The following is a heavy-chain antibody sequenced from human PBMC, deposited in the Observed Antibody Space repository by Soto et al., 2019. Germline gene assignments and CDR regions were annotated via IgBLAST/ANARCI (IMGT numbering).Heavy chain of an antibody. CDR2: IDPSDSYT. J-gene: IGHJ4*02. D-gene: IGHD1-1*01. V-gene: IGHV5-10-1*01. CDR1: GYRFTSYW. CDR3: ARHFTTSDEGHX. Sequence: PGESLKISCNGSGYRFTSYWISWVRQIPGKGLELMGRIDPSDSYTNYSPSFQGHVTVSAYKSISTAYLQWSSLKASDTAMYYCARHFTTSDEGHXWGQGTLVTVSX.